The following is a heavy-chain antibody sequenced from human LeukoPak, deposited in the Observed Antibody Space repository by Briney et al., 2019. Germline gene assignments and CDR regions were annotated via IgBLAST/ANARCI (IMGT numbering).Heavy chain of an antibody. J-gene: IGHJ6*03. Sequence: GRSLRLSCVASGFPFSSYGMYWVRQAPGKGLEWVAVMSYDGSDKYYADSVKGRFTISKDNSKNTLYLQMNSLRAEDTAVYYCAKDLNGGWYFYYYMDVWGKGTTVTVSS. V-gene: IGHV3-30*18. CDR3: AKDLNGGWYFYYYMDV. CDR2: MSYDGSDK. D-gene: IGHD6-19*01. CDR1: GFPFSSYG.